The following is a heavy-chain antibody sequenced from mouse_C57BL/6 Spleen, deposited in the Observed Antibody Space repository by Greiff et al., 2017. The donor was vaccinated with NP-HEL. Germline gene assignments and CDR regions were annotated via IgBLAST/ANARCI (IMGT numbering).Heavy chain of an antibody. D-gene: IGHD2-4*01. CDR1: GFTFTDYY. Sequence: EVQVVESGGGLVQPGGSLSLSCAASGFTFTDYYMSWVRQPPGKALEWLGFIRNKANGYTTEYSASVKGRFTISRDNSQSILYLQMNALRAEDSATYYCARRDYDPSYWYFDVWGTGTTVTVSS. CDR2: IRNKANGYTT. V-gene: IGHV7-3*01. J-gene: IGHJ1*03. CDR3: ARRDYDPSYWYFDV.